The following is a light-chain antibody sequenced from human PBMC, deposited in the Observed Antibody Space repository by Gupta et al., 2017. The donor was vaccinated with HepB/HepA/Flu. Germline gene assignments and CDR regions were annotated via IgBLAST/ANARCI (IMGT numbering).Light chain of an antibody. V-gene: IGKV3-15*01. CDR2: DAS. Sequence: EIVMTQSPATLAVSPGERATLSCRTTQRVSNYLAWYQQKPGQAPRRLIYDASTRATGSPARFSGGGSRTQFTLTIIRLQSEDLAVYYCQQYQNWPYTFGQGTKLEIK. CDR3: QQYQNWPYT. J-gene: IGKJ2*01. CDR1: QRVSNY.